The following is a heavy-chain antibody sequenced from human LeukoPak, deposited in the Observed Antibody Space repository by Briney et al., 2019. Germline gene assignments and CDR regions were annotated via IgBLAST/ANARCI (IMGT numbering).Heavy chain of an antibody. V-gene: IGHV4-59*08. CDR3: VRHGYNNYDDAFDI. CDR1: GGSISSYY. D-gene: IGHD4-4*01. J-gene: IGHJ3*02. Sequence: SETLSLTCTVSGGSISSYYWSWIRQPPGKGLEWIGYISHSGSTRYSASLESRVTISSDTSMHQFSLKLTSVTATDTAMYYCVRHGYNNYDDAFDIWGQGTMVTVSS. CDR2: ISHSGST.